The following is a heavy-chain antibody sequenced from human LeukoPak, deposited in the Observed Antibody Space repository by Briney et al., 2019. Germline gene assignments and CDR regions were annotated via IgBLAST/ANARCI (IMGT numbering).Heavy chain of an antibody. J-gene: IGHJ4*02. CDR3: ARHVGLLWFGESSGG. D-gene: IGHD3-10*01. V-gene: IGHV5-10-1*01. CDR1: GYSFTSYW. Sequence: GESLQISCKGSGYSFTSYWISWVRQMPGKGLEWMGRIDPSDSYTNYSPSFQGHVTISAVKSISTAYLQWSSLKASDTAMYYCARHVGLLWFGESSGGWGQGTLVTVSS. CDR2: IDPSDSYT.